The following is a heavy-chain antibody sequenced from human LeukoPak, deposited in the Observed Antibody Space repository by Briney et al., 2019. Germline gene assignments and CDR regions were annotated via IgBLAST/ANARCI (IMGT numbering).Heavy chain of an antibody. CDR2: RYYRWST. CDR3: ERGGEYGDLRYFVF. Sequence: PSETLSLTCTVSGGSIKNYYWSWIRQPQGPGQERNGYRYYRWSTNSNPSLKLRGPFSIDTSKNQFSLNLSSVTAAATALYYCERGGEYGDLRYFVFWGQGTLVTVSS. J-gene: IGHJ4*02. CDR1: GGSIKNYY. V-gene: IGHV4-59*01. D-gene: IGHD4-17*01.